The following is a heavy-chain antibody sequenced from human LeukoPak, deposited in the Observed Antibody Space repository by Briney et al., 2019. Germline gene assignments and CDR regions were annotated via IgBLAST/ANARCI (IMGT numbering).Heavy chain of an antibody. Sequence: ASVKVSVKASGYTFTGYYMHWVRQAPGQGLEWMGWINPNSGGTNYAQKFQGRVTMTRDTSISTAYMELSRLRSDDTAVYYCARIEYSSGWYPSWGQGTLVTVSS. CDR3: ARIEYSSGWYPS. CDR1: GYTFTGYY. CDR2: INPNSGGT. D-gene: IGHD6-19*01. J-gene: IGHJ5*02. V-gene: IGHV1-2*02.